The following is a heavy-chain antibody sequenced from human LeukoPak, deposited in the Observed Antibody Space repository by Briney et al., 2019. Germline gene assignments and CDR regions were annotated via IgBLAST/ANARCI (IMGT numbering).Heavy chain of an antibody. CDR2: ISAYNGIT. CDR3: ARRDWRRYYYGMDV. CDR1: GYTFTSYG. J-gene: IGHJ6*02. D-gene: IGHD3/OR15-3a*01. Sequence: ASVNVSCTASGYTFTSYGISWVRQAPGQGLEWMGWISAYNGITNYAQKLQGRVTMTTDTSTSTAYMELRSLRSDDTAVYYCARRDWRRYYYGMDVWGQGTTVTVSS. V-gene: IGHV1-18*01.